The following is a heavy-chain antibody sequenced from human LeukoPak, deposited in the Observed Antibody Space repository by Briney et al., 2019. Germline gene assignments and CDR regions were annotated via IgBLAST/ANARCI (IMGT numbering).Heavy chain of an antibody. CDR2: INPNSGGT. Sequence: ASVKVSCKASGYTFTGYHMHWVRQAPGQGLEWMGWINPNSGGTNYAQKFQGRVTMTRDTSISTAYMELSRLRSDDTAVYYCAREDYGDYGTIDYWGQGTLVTVSS. D-gene: IGHD4-17*01. CDR1: GYTFTGYH. V-gene: IGHV1-2*02. J-gene: IGHJ4*02. CDR3: AREDYGDYGTIDY.